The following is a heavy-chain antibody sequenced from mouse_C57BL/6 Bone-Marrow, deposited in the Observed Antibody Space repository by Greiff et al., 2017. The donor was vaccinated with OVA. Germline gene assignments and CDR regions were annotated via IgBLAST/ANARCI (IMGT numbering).Heavy chain of an antibody. CDR3: TRGYYYGSSDTRYFDV. Sequence: EVKLMESGGGLVQPGGSMKLSCAASGFTFSDAWMDWVRQSPEKGLEWVAEIRNKANNHATYYAESVKGRFTISRDDSKSSVYLQMNSLRAEDTGIYYCTRGYYYGSSDTRYFDVWGTGTTVTVSS. V-gene: IGHV6-6*01. CDR2: IRNKANNHAT. D-gene: IGHD1-1*01. J-gene: IGHJ1*03. CDR1: GFTFSDAW.